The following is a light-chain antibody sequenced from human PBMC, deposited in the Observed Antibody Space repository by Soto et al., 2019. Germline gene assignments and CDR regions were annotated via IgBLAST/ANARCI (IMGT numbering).Light chain of an antibody. V-gene: IGKV1-5*01. CDR2: DAS. CDR1: QSISSW. J-gene: IGKJ1*01. CDR3: QQYNSYSWT. Sequence: DIQMTKSPSTLSASVGDRVPITCRASQSISSWLAWYQQKPGKAPKLLIYDASSLESGVPSRFSGSGSGTEFTLTISSLQPDDFATYDCQQYNSYSWTFGQGTKVEIK.